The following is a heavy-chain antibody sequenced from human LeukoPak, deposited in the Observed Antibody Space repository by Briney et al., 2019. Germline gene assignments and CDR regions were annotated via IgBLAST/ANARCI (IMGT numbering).Heavy chain of an antibody. V-gene: IGHV4-61*01. CDR3: ARDSGWFAY. CDR2: IFYSGST. Sequence: SETLSLTCTVSGGPVSSGSYYWSWIRQPPGKGLEWIGFIFYSGSTKYNPSLKSRLTVSVDTSKNQFSLKLGSVTAADTAVYYCARDSGWFAYWGQGTLVTVSS. D-gene: IGHD3-10*01. J-gene: IGHJ4*02. CDR1: GGPVSSGSYY.